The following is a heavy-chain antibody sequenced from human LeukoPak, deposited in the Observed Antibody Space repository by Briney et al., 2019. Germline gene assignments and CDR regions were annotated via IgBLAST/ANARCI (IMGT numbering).Heavy chain of an antibody. J-gene: IGHJ4*02. D-gene: IGHD3-10*01. V-gene: IGHV1-18*04. CDR2: ISAYNGNT. Sequence: ASVKVSCKASGYTFTSYGISWVRHAPGQGLEWMGWISAYNGNTNYAQKLQGRVTMTTDTSTSTAYMELRSLRSDDTAVYYCARSMYHLTYYYGSGSYYHFDYWGQGTLVTVSS. CDR1: GYTFTSYG. CDR3: ARSMYHLTYYYGSGSYYHFDY.